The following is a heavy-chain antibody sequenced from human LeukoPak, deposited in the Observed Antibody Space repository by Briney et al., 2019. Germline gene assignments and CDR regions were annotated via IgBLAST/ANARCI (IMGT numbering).Heavy chain of an antibody. Sequence: GASVKVSCKASGYTFSDYYTHWVRQVTGQGLEWMGWMNPNSGNTGYAQKFQGRVTMTRNTSISTAYMELSSLRSEDTAVYYCARGGYDILTGYLYWGQGTLVTVSS. D-gene: IGHD3-9*01. V-gene: IGHV1-8*02. CDR2: MNPNSGNT. CDR1: GYTFSDYY. J-gene: IGHJ4*02. CDR3: ARGGYDILTGYLY.